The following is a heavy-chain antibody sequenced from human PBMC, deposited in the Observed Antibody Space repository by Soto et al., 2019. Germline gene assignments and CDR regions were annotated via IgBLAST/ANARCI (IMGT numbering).Heavy chain of an antibody. CDR3: ARAQSYYPNWFDP. Sequence: SVKVSCKASGGTFSSYAISWVRQAPGQGLEWMGGIIPIFGTANYAQKFQGRVTITADESTSTAYMELSSLRSEDTAVYYCARAQSYYPNWFDPWGQGTLITVSS. CDR1: GGTFSSYA. J-gene: IGHJ5*02. D-gene: IGHD3-10*01. CDR2: IIPIFGTA. V-gene: IGHV1-69*13.